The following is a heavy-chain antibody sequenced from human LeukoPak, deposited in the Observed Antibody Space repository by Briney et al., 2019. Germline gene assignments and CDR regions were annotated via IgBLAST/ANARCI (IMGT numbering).Heavy chain of an antibody. D-gene: IGHD2-15*01. CDR3: TREGRVGVPFDY. CDR2: INPNAGDT. V-gene: IGHV1-2*02. J-gene: IGHJ4*02. CDR1: GYTFTDSY. Sequence: ASVKVSCKTSGYTFTDSYMHWVRQAPGQGLEWIGWINPNAGDTTYAQGFHGRVTMTGDTSISTVYMELNSLKLDDTAVYYCTREGRVGVPFDYWGQGTLVTVSS.